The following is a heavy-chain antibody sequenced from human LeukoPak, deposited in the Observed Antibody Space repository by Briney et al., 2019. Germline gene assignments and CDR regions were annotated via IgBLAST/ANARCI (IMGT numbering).Heavy chain of an antibody. J-gene: IGHJ6*02. CDR3: ARDAHTGSGTYWGGVDYYYGLDV. V-gene: IGHV3-23*01. D-gene: IGHD3-10*01. CDR2: ISGSGGST. CDR1: GFTFSSFA. Sequence: GGSLRLSCAASGFTFSSFAMSWVRQAPGKGLEWVSAISGSGGSTYYADSVKGRFTISRDNSKNTLYLQMNSLRAEDTAVYYCARDAHTGSGTYWGGVDYYYGLDVWGQGTTVTVSS.